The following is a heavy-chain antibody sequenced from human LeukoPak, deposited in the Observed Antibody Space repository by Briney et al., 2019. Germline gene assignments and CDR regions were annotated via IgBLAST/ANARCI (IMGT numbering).Heavy chain of an antibody. J-gene: IGHJ6*02. CDR1: GFTVSSNY. CDR2: IYSGGST. V-gene: IGHV3-66*01. CDR3: ARDRTRFYGMDV. Sequence: QPGGSLRLSCAASGFTVSSNYMSWVRQAPGKGLEWVSVIYSGGSTYYADSVKGRFTISRDNSKNTLYLQMNSLRAEDTAVYYCARDRTRFYGMDVWGQGTTVTVSS.